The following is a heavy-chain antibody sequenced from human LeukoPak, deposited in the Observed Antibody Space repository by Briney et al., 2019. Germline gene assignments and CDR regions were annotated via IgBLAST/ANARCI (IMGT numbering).Heavy chain of an antibody. Sequence: PGGSLRLSCAASGFTFSNYWMHWVRQAPGKGLVWVSRINSDGINTSYADSVKGRFTISRDNAKNSLYLQMNSLRAEDTAVYYCARESTMVRGFMFDPWGQGTLVTVSS. CDR2: INSDGINT. D-gene: IGHD3-10*01. V-gene: IGHV3-74*01. CDR3: ARESTMVRGFMFDP. J-gene: IGHJ5*02. CDR1: GFTFSNYW.